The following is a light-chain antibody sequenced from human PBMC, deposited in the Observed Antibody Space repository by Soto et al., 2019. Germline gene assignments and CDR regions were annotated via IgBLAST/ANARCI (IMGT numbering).Light chain of an antibody. J-gene: IGKJ1*01. Sequence: EIVLTQSPGTLSLSPGERATLSCRASQSVSSNYLAWYQHKPGQAPRLLIFGASSRASGIPDWFSGSGSGPDFTLTIGRLEPEDFAVYDCPQYGRSPATFGQGTKVEI. CDR2: GAS. CDR1: QSVSSNY. CDR3: PQYGRSPAT. V-gene: IGKV3-20*01.